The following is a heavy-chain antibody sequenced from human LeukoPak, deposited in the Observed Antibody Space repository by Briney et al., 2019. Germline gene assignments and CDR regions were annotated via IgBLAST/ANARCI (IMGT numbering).Heavy chain of an antibody. CDR1: GYSISSGHY. Sequence: SETLSLTCDVSGYSISSGHYWGWIRQPPGKGLEWIGSLSDGGTPDYNPSLKSRVSMSIDTSKNQFSLKLSSVTAADTAVYYCARLTKGNFDYWGQGTLVTVSS. V-gene: IGHV4-38-2*01. J-gene: IGHJ4*02. CDR2: LSDGGTP. CDR3: ARLTKGNFDY. D-gene: IGHD4-11*01.